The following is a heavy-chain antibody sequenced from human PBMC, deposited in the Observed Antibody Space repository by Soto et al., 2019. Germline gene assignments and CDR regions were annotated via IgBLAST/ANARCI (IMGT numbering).Heavy chain of an antibody. J-gene: IGHJ5*02. CDR1: GASISGFY. Sequence: LSLTCTVYGASISGFYWSWIRKSAGKGLEWIGRIYATGTTDYNPSLKSRVMISLDTSKKQFSLNLRSVTAADTAVYYCVRDGTKTLRDWFDXWGQGISLTVSX. V-gene: IGHV4-4*07. D-gene: IGHD1-1*01. CDR3: VRDGTKTLRDWFDX. CDR2: IYATGTT.